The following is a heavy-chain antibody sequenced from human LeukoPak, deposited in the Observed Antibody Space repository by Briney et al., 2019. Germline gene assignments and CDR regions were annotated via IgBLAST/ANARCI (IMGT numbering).Heavy chain of an antibody. J-gene: IGHJ3*02. CDR2: VSSSGSTI. CDR3: ARRVGYSSSSSAFDI. D-gene: IGHD6-6*01. Sequence: GGSLRLSCAASGFTFSDYYMSWIRQAPGKGLEWVSYVSSSGSTIYYADSVKGRFTISRDNAKNSLYLQMNSLRAEDTAVYYCARRVGYSSSSSAFDIWGQGTMVTVSS. CDR1: GFTFSDYY. V-gene: IGHV3-11*04.